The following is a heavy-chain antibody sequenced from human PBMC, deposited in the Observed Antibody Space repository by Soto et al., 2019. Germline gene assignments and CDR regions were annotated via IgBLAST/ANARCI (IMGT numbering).Heavy chain of an antibody. CDR2: IYYSGST. Sequence: SETLSLTCTVSGGSISSYYWSWIRQPPGKGLEWIGYIYYSGSTNYNPSLKSRVTISVDTSKNQFSLKLSSVTAADTAVYYCASIYSSSWYGIHLWEYGMDVWGQGTTVTVSS. CDR3: ASIYSSSWYGIHLWEYGMDV. J-gene: IGHJ6*02. V-gene: IGHV4-59*01. CDR1: GGSISSYY. D-gene: IGHD6-13*01.